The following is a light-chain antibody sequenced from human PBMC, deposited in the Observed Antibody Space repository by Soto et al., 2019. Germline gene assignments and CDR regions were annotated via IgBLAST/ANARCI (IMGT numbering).Light chain of an antibody. CDR3: QQYGSSPYT. CDR2: GAS. J-gene: IGKJ2*01. Sequence: ETVLTQSPGTLSLSPGERATLSCRANQSVTSNNLAWYQQKPDQAPRLLIYGASSRATGIPDRFSGSGSGTDFTLTVSRLEPEDFAVYYCQQYGSSPYTFGQETKLEI. V-gene: IGKV3-20*01. CDR1: QSVTSNN.